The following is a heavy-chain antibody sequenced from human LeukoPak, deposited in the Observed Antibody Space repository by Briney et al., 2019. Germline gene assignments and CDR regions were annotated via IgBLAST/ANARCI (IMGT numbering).Heavy chain of an antibody. Sequence: SGTLSLTCAVYGGSFSGYYWSWIRQPPGKGLEWIGEINHSGSTNYNPSLKSRVTISVDTSKNQFSLKLSSVTAADTAVYYCARGEGGNPSWYFDLWGRGTLVTVSS. D-gene: IGHD4-23*01. CDR3: ARGEGGNPSWYFDL. J-gene: IGHJ2*01. CDR2: INHSGST. V-gene: IGHV4-34*01. CDR1: GGSFSGYY.